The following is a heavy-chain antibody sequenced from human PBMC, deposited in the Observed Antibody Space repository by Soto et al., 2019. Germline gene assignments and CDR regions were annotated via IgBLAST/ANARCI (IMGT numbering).Heavy chain of an antibody. CDR3: AKDGPHFYYYMDV. CDR2: ISWNSGSI. J-gene: IGHJ6*03. CDR1: GFTFDDYA. Sequence: EVQLVESGGGLVQPGRSLRLSCAASGFTFDDYAMHWVRQAPGKGLEWVSGISWNSGSIGYADSVKGRFTISRDNAKNSLNLQMNSLRAEDTALYYCAKDGPHFYYYMDVWGKGTTVTVSS. V-gene: IGHV3-9*01.